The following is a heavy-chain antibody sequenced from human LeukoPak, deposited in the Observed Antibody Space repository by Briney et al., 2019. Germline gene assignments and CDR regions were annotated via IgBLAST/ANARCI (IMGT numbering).Heavy chain of an antibody. J-gene: IGHJ4*02. Sequence: PSETLSLTCTVSGGSHSIGDYYWPWIRQPPGGVLVILEYYYCSRSTHYNPYLKGRLTISVYTAINQLSLKLSSVPAAGTVLYFCASDPLWGDSSGYPQPYYFDCWGQGTLVTVSS. CDR3: ASDPLWGDSSGYPQPYYFDC. CDR1: GGSHSIGDYY. D-gene: IGHD3-22*01. V-gene: IGHV4-30-4*01. CDR2: YYCSRST.